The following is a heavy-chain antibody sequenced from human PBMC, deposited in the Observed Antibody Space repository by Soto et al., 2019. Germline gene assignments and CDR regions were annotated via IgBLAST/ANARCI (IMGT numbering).Heavy chain of an antibody. CDR1: GFTFSNYG. J-gene: IGHJ4*02. D-gene: IGHD2-15*01. CDR2: ILFDGSNK. V-gene: IGHV3-33*01. Sequence: QVQLVESGGGVVQPGRSLRLSCTTSGFTFSNYGMHWVRQTPGKGLEWMAIILFDGSNKYYADSVKGRFTISRDNSKNTLYLHMNSLRVEDTAVYYCAREEGVVARAFDYWGQGTLVTVSS. CDR3: AREEGVVARAFDY.